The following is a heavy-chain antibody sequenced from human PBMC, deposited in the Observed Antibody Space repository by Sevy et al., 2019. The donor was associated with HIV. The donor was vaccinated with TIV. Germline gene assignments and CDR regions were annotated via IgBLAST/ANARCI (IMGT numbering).Heavy chain of an antibody. J-gene: IGHJ3*01. D-gene: IGHD4-17*01. CDR1: GYNFDDFG. CDR2: VTWSGSTA. CDR3: GRGKRGDYTNDAFDL. Sequence: GGSLRLSCEASGYNFDDFGMNWVRQGPGKGLEWVSGVTWSGSTAGYADSVKGRFTISRDNAKNALYLQLNSLTAEDTALYYWGRGKRGDYTNDAFDLWGQGTFVTVSS. V-gene: IGHV3-20*04.